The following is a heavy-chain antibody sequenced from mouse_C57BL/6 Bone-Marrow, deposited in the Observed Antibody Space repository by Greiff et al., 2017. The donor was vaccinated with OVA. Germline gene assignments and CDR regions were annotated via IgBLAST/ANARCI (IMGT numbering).Heavy chain of an antibody. CDR1: GYTFTSYW. D-gene: IGHD3-2*02. CDR3: AKASSGYDYAMDY. Sequence: QVQLQQPGAELVMPGASVKLSCKASGYTFTSYWMHCVKQRPGQGLEWIGEIDPADSYTNYNHKFKGKSTLTVDKSSSTAYMHVSSLTSEDSAVYYCAKASSGYDYAMDYWGQGTSVTVSS. J-gene: IGHJ4*01. V-gene: IGHV1-69*01. CDR2: IDPADSYT.